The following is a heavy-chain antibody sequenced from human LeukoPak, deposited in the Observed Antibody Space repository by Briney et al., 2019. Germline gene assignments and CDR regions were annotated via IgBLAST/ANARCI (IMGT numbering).Heavy chain of an antibody. CDR1: GYTFTGYY. J-gene: IGHJ5*02. CDR3: ARGGSGSYSRGFWFDP. D-gene: IGHD1-26*01. V-gene: IGHV1-2*02. CDR2: INPNSGGT. Sequence: ASVKVSCKASGYTFTGYYMHWVRQAPGQGLEWMGWINPNSGGTNYAQKFQGRVTMTRDTSISTAYMELSRLRSDDTAVYYCARGGSGSYSRGFWFDPWGQGTLVTVSS.